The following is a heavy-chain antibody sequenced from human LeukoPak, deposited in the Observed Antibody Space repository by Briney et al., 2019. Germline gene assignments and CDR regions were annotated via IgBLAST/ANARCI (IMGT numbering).Heavy chain of an antibody. D-gene: IGHD2-8*01. CDR1: GGSISSGGFS. V-gene: IGHV4-30-2*01. J-gene: IGHJ4*02. CDR3: ARGTLVMVYATLDY. CDR2: IYHSGST. Sequence: SETLSLTCGVSGGSISSGGFSWSWIRQPPGKGLEWIGYIYHSGSTYYNPSLKSRLTISVDVSKNQFSLKLSSVTAADTAIYYCARGTLVMVYATLDYWGQGTLVTVSS.